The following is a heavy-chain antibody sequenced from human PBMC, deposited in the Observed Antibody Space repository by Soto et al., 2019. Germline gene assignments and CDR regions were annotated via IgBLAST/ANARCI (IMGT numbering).Heavy chain of an antibody. J-gene: IGHJ3*02. CDR1: GFTFSSYA. CDR3: AKPYLKYSSSWYLAFDI. V-gene: IGHV3-23*01. CDR2: ISGNGDTT. Sequence: GGSLRISCASSGFTFSSYAMTWVRQAPGKGLEWVSTISGNGDTTYYVDSVKGRFTISRDNSKNTLYLQINSLRAEDAAVYYCAKPYLKYSSSWYLAFDIWGQGTMVTVSS. D-gene: IGHD6-13*01.